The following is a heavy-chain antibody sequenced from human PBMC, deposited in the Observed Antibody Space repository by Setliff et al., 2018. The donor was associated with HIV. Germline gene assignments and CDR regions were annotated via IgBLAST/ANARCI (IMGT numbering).Heavy chain of an antibody. CDR1: GYSINNIHY. V-gene: IGHV4-38-2*01. Sequence: PSETLSLTCDVSGYSINNIHYWGWIRQPPGKGLECLGNIYDGGTTYHNPSLKSRVTISIDTSKAQFSLKLISVTAADTAVYYCVRRDVSFLFGQFDSWGQGILVTVSS. D-gene: IGHD3-10*02. CDR3: VRRDVSFLFGQFDS. J-gene: IGHJ4*02. CDR2: IYDGGTT.